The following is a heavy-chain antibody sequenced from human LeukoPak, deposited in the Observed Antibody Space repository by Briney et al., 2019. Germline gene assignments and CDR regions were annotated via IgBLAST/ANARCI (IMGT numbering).Heavy chain of an antibody. J-gene: IGHJ4*02. V-gene: IGHV1-2*02. CDR2: INPNSGGT. D-gene: IGHD2-21*02. CDR3: ARSVVVTAIPKKPFDY. CDR1: GYTFTGYY. Sequence: ASVKVSCKASGYTFTGYYMHWVRQAPGQGLEWMGWINPNSGGTNYAQKFQGRVTMTRDTSISTAYMELSRLRSDDTAVYYCARSVVVTAIPKKPFDYWGQGILVTVSS.